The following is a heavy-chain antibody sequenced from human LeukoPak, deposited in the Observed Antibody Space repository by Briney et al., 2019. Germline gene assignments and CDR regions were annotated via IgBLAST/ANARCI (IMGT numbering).Heavy chain of an antibody. J-gene: IGHJ4*02. CDR2: ISYDGSNK. D-gene: IGHD3-10*01. Sequence: SGGSLRLSCAASGFTFSSYGMHWVRQAPGKGLEWVAVISYDGSNKYYADSVKGRFTISRDNSKNTLYLQMNSLRAEDTAVYYCAKVSSGSYWGQGTLATVSS. V-gene: IGHV3-30*18. CDR1: GFTFSSYG. CDR3: AKVSSGSY.